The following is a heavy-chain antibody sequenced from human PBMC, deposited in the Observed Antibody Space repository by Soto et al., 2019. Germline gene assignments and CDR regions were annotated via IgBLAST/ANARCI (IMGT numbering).Heavy chain of an antibody. CDR1: TDSMRTYC. V-gene: IGHV4-59*01. Sequence: PSETLSLTCSVSTDSMRTYCWTWIRQSPRKGLEWIGHVYHTGRTKYNPSLESRVTISLDMSKKQFSLQLTSVTAADTAVYYCARDDTTGLLDFWGQGTLVTVSS. CDR3: ARDDTTGLLDF. CDR2: VYHTGRT. J-gene: IGHJ4*02. D-gene: IGHD4-17*01.